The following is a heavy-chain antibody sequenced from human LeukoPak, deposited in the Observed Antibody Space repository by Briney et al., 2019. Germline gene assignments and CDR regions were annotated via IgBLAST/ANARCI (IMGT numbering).Heavy chain of an antibody. J-gene: IGHJ4*02. CDR2: ISAYSANT. CDR3: ARDRWGDFDY. D-gene: IGHD3-16*01. V-gene: IGHV1-18*01. CDR1: GYTFTSNG. Sequence: ASVKVSCKASGYTFTSNGFTWVRQAPGQGLEWMGWISAYSANTNYAQKFQGRVTMTTDTSTSTAYMELRSLRSDDTAVYYCARDRWGDFDYWGQGTLVTVSS.